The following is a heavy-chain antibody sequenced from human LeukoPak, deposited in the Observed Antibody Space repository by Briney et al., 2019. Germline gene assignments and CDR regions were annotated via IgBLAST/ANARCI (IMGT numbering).Heavy chain of an antibody. D-gene: IGHD2-2*01. CDR1: LGTFTSYT. Sequence: SVKVSCKASLGTFTSYTISWVRHAPEQGLEWMGRIIPILGVANNAQKFQGRVTITADKSTSTAYMELSSLRAEDTAVYYWASTQVVPAALDYWGQGTRVTVSS. CDR2: IIPILGVA. V-gene: IGHV1-69*02. J-gene: IGHJ4*02. CDR3: ASTQVVPAALDY.